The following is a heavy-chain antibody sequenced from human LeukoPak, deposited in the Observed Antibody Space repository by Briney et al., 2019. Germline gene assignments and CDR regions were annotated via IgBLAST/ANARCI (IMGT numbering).Heavy chain of an antibody. CDR2: INHSGST. J-gene: IGHJ5*02. Sequence: KPSETLSLTCAVYGGSFSGYYWSWIRQPPGKGLEWIGEINHSGSTNYNPSLKSRVTISVDTSKNQFSLKLSSVTAADTAVYYCARGPFWSGYVGTGDRDPWGQGTLVTVSS. CDR3: ARGPFWSGYVGTGDRDP. CDR1: GGSFSGYY. V-gene: IGHV4-34*01. D-gene: IGHD3-3*01.